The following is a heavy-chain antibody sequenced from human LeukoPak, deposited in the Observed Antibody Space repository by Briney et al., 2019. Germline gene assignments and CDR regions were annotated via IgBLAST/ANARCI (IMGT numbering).Heavy chain of an antibody. J-gene: IGHJ5*02. Sequence: SETLSLTCTVPGGSISSSSYYWGWIRQPPGKGLEWIGRIYYSGSTYYNPSPKSRVTISVDTPKNQFSLKLSSVTAADTAVYYCASPRPVCSGGSCYLNWFDPWGQGTLVTVSS. CDR3: ASPRPVCSGGSCYLNWFDP. CDR1: GGSISSSSYY. D-gene: IGHD2-15*01. CDR2: IYYSGST. V-gene: IGHV4-39*01.